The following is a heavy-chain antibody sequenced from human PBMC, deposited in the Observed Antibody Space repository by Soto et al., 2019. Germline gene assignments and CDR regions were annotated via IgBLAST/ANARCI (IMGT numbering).Heavy chain of an antibody. Sequence: SETLSLTCTVSGGSISSSSYYWGWIRQPPGKGLEWIGSIYYSGSTYYNPSLKSRVTISVDTSKNQFSLKLSSVTAADTTVYYCARHIWFGELLFDYWGQGTLVTVSS. CDR3: ARHIWFGELLFDY. CDR2: IYYSGST. V-gene: IGHV4-39*01. D-gene: IGHD3-10*01. J-gene: IGHJ4*02. CDR1: GGSISSSSYY.